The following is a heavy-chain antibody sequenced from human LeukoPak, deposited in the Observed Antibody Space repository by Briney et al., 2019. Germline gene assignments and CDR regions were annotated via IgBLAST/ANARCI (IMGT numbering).Heavy chain of an antibody. V-gene: IGHV1-8*01. CDR3: ARVACKTSCSNGVYLDY. Sequence: ASVKVSCKASGYTFGSYDINWVRQDTGQGLEWMGWMNPNSCNTGYAQKFQGRVTMTRNTSISTAYMELSSLRSEDTAVYYCARVACKTSCSNGVYLDYWGQGTLVTVSS. CDR2: MNPNSCNT. CDR1: GYTFGSYD. J-gene: IGHJ4*02. D-gene: IGHD2-2*01.